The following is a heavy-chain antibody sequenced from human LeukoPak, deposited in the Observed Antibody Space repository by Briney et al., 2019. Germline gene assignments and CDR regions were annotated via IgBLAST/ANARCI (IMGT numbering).Heavy chain of an antibody. CDR2: IYYSGST. CDR1: GGSISSYY. J-gene: IGHJ4*02. Sequence: SETLSLTCTVSGGSISSYYWSWIRQPPGKGLEWIGSIYYSGSTYYNPSLKSRVTISVDTSKNQFSLKLSSVTAADTAVYYCARDLSGGWSRHFDYWGQGTLVTVSS. D-gene: IGHD6-19*01. CDR3: ARDLSGGWSRHFDY. V-gene: IGHV4-39*07.